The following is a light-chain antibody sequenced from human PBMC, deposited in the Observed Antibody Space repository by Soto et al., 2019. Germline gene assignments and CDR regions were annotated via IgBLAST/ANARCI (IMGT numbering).Light chain of an antibody. CDR1: QSVSSS. V-gene: IGKV3-15*01. Sequence: EIVMTQSPATLSVSPGERATLSCRASQSVSSSLAWYQQKPGQAPRLLIYGASTRATGIPARFSGSGSGTEFTVTISSLQSEDFAVYYCQQYNNWPFTFGPGTKVDIK. CDR2: GAS. CDR3: QQYNNWPFT. J-gene: IGKJ3*01.